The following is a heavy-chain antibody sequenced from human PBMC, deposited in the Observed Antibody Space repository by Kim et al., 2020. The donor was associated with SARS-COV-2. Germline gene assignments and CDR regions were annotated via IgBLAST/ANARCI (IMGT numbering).Heavy chain of an antibody. D-gene: IGHD5-12*01. J-gene: IGHJ5*02. Sequence: ASVKVSCKSSGYTYTTYYMHWVRQAPGQGLAWMGWINPNSGGTNYAQKFQGRVTMSRDTSISTAYMELNSLRSDDTALYYCARDRGAYDSWGQGTLVTVSS. CDR1: GYTYTTYY. V-gene: IGHV1-2*02. CDR3: ARDRGAYDS. CDR2: INPNSGGT.